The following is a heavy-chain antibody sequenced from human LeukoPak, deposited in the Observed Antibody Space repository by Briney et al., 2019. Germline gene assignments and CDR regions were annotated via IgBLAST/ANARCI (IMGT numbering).Heavy chain of an antibody. V-gene: IGHV3-33*01. Sequence: GGSLRPSCAASGFTFSSYGMHWVRQAPGKGLEWVAVIWYDGSNKYYADSVKGRFTISRDNSKNTLYLEMNSLRAEDTAVYYCASTSGWNGDYWGQGTLVTVSS. J-gene: IGHJ4*02. CDR1: GFTFSSYG. CDR3: ASTSGWNGDY. CDR2: IWYDGSNK. D-gene: IGHD6-19*01.